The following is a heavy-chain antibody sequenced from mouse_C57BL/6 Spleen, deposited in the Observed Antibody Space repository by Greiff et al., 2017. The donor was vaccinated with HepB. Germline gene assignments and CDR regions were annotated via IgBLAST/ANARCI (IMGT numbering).Heavy chain of an antibody. CDR2: IDPSDSET. Sequence: VQLQQPGAELVRPGSSVKLSCKASGYTFTSYWMHWVKQRPIQGLEWIGNIDPSDSETHYNQKFKDKATLTVDKSSSTAYMQLSSLTSEDSAVSCCAGWGCNWYYFDYWGQGTTLTVSS. D-gene: IGHD4-1*01. CDR3: AGWGCNWYYFDY. CDR1: GYTFTSYW. J-gene: IGHJ2*01. V-gene: IGHV1-52*01.